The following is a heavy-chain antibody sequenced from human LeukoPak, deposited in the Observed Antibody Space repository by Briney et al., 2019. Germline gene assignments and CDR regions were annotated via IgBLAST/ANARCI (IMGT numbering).Heavy chain of an antibody. Sequence: AGGSLRLSCAASGFIVSSKYMSWVRQAPGKGLEWVSVIYSGGRTHYADSVKGRFTISRDNSKNTLYLQMNSLRAEDTALYYCAKASRGGWSPYYFDYWGQGTLVTVSS. CDR1: GFIVSSKY. V-gene: IGHV3-53*05. CDR2: IYSGGRT. CDR3: AKASRGGWSPYYFDY. J-gene: IGHJ4*02. D-gene: IGHD6-19*01.